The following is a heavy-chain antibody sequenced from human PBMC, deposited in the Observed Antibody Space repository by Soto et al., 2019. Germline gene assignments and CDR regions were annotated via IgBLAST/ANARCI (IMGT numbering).Heavy chain of an antibody. Sequence: SETLSLTCTVSGASISSSRYKWGWIRQPPGKGLEWIGGIDNSGNTYYNPSLNSRVTISGDTSKNQLSLKLSSVTAADTAVYYCARGLVLRFLEWSRFDPWGQGTLVTVSS. J-gene: IGHJ5*02. CDR3: ARGLVLRFLEWSRFDP. CDR1: GASISSSRYK. V-gene: IGHV4-39*02. D-gene: IGHD3-3*01. CDR2: IDNSGNT.